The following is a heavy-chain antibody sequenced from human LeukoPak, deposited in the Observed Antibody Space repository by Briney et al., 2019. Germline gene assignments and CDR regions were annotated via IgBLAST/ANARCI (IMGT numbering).Heavy chain of an antibody. CDR1: GYNFSVYY. Sequence: GASVKVSCKGSGYNFSVYYMHWVRQAPGQGLEWMGWMDPNSGDTIYAPKFQGRVSMTRDTSITTAYMGLSSLTFDDSAMYYCATRGGLTPNTLAMWGHGTMVTVSS. CDR2: MDPNSGDT. V-gene: IGHV1-2*02. CDR3: ATRGGLTPNTLAM. J-gene: IGHJ3*01. D-gene: IGHD2-15*01.